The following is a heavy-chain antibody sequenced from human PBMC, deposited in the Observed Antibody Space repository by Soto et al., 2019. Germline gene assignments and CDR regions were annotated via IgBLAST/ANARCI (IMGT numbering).Heavy chain of an antibody. D-gene: IGHD3-9*01. Sequence: EVQLVESGGGLVKPGGSLRLSCAASGFNFRNYEMKWVRQAPGKGLEWVAYISSTRVTTYYAESVEGRFTISRDNAKSSLFLHLSSLRVEDTAVYYCARYGTRADWWGLGTQVTVSS. CDR3: ARYGTRADW. V-gene: IGHV3-48*03. J-gene: IGHJ1*01. CDR1: GFNFRNYE. CDR2: ISSTRVTT.